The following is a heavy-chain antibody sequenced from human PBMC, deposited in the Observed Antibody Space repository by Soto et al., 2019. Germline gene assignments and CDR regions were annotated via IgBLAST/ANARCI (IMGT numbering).Heavy chain of an antibody. J-gene: IGHJ6*02. CDR2: INPNSGGT. CDR3: ARDLTTHRYGVDV. V-gene: IGHV1-2*02. CDR1: GYTFTGAY. Sequence: QAQLVQSGAEVKKPGASVKVSCKASGYTFTGAYIHWVRQAPGQGLEWMGCINPNSGGTEFAQKFQGRVIVTRDTSIATVYMEVNSLRSDDTGVYYCARDLTTHRYGVDVGRQGTAVTVSS. D-gene: IGHD1-1*01.